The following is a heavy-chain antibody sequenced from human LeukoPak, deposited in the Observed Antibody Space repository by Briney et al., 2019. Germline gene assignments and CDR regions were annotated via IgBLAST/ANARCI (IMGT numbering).Heavy chain of an antibody. Sequence: GGSLRLSCAASGFTFSDYYMSWIRQAPGKGLEWVSYISSSGSTIYYADSVKGRFTISRDNAKNSLYLQMNSLRAEDTAVYYCARDQEADVDYYDSSGYPFFDYWGQGTLVTVSS. V-gene: IGHV3-11*04. CDR3: ARDQEADVDYYDSSGYPFFDY. CDR2: ISSSGSTI. CDR1: GFTFSDYY. D-gene: IGHD3-22*01. J-gene: IGHJ4*02.